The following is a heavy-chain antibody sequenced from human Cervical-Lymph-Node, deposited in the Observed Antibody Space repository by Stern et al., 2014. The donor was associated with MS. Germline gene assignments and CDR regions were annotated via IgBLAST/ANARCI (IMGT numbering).Heavy chain of an antibody. CDR1: GYTLTEMS. V-gene: IGHV1-24*01. Sequence: QVQLMQSGAEVKKPGASVKVSCKVSGYTLTEMSMHWVRQAPGKGLEWMGGYDPQHGETVYAQKIQGRVTMAEDRSTDTAYMELTSLRSDDTAVYYCATHRGRVTYYYGLDVWGQGTTVTVSS. D-gene: IGHD2-21*02. CDR2: YDPQHGET. J-gene: IGHJ6*02. CDR3: ATHRGRVTYYYGLDV.